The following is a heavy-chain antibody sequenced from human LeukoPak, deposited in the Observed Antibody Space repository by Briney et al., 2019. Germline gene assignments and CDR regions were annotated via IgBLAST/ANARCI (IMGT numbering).Heavy chain of an antibody. Sequence: PGGSLRLSCAASGFTFSSYSMNWVRQAPGKGLKWVSSISSSSSYVYYADSVKGRFTISRDNAKNSLYLQMNSLRAEDTAVYYCARATRGGYDGYFDFWGQGTLVTVSS. CDR3: ARATRGGYDGYFDF. CDR2: ISSSSSYV. D-gene: IGHD5-12*01. J-gene: IGHJ4*02. V-gene: IGHV3-21*01. CDR1: GFTFSSYS.